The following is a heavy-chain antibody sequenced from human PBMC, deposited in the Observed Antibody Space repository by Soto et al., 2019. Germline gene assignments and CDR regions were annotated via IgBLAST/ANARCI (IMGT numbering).Heavy chain of an antibody. CDR3: AREGGIVGATAADY. CDR1: GGSISSGGYY. D-gene: IGHD1-26*01. V-gene: IGHV4-31*03. J-gene: IGHJ4*02. CDR2: IYYSGST. Sequence: SETLSLTCTVSGGSISSGGYYWSWIRQHPGKGLEWIGYIYYSGSTYYNPPLKSRVTISVDTSKNQFSLKLSSVTAADTAVYYCAREGGIVGATAADYWGQGTLVTVSS.